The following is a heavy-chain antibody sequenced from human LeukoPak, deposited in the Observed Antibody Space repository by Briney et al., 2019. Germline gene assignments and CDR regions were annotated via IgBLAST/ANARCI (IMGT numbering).Heavy chain of an antibody. Sequence: ASVKVSCKSSGYTLSDYGFTWVRQAPGQGLEWMGWISGFNGKTNYAVRVQDRLTQTTDTSTNPTTLDLRGLRPDDTAMYYCARVGSSGEFDLWGQGTLLTVSS. V-gene: IGHV1-18*01. CDR1: GYTLSDYG. CDR2: ISGFNGKT. CDR3: ARVGSSGEFDL. J-gene: IGHJ5*02. D-gene: IGHD6-13*01.